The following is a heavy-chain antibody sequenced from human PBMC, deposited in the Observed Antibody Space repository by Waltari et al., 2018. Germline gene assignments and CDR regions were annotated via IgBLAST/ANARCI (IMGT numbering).Heavy chain of an antibody. J-gene: IGHJ4*02. CDR3: ARWRIGGFDY. V-gene: IGHV3-7*01. CDR2: IKQDGSET. D-gene: IGHD3-16*01. CDR1: GFTHSNYW. Sequence: EVQLVESGGGLVQPGGSLRLSCAASGFTHSNYWMGWVRQAPGNGLEWVASIKQDGSETSYVDSVKGRFIISRDSAKSSLYLHMFSLRAEDTAMYCCARWRIGGFDYWGPGTLVTVSS.